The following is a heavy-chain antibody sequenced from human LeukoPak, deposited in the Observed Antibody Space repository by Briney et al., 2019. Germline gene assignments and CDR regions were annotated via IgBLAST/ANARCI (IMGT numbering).Heavy chain of an antibody. CDR2: INHSGST. CDR1: GGSFSGYY. D-gene: IGHD6-13*01. J-gene: IGHJ4*02. V-gene: IGHV4-34*01. Sequence: SETLSLTCAVYGGSFSGYYWSWIRQPPGKGLEWIGEINHSGSTNYNPSLKSRVTISVDKSKNQFSLKLSSVTAADTAVYYCARWDSSSWSFDYWGQGTLVTVSS. CDR3: ARWDSSSWSFDY.